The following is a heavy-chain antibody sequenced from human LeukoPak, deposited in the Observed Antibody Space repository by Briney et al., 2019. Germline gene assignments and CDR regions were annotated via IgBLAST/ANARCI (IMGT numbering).Heavy chain of an antibody. J-gene: IGHJ4*02. CDR2: IYSGGST. Sequence: GGSLRLSCAASGFTVSSNYMSWVRQAPGKGLEWVSVIYSGGSTYYADSVKGRFTISRDNSKNTLYLQMNSLRAEDTAVYYCAKSNANIFGVVILDYWGQGTLVTVSS. D-gene: IGHD3-3*01. CDR3: AKSNANIFGVVILDY. CDR1: GFTVSSNY. V-gene: IGHV3-53*01.